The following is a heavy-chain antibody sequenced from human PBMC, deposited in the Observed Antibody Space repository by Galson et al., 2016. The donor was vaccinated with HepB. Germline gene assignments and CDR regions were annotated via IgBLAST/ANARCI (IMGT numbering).Heavy chain of an antibody. J-gene: IGHJ4*02. CDR2: IYAGDSDT. D-gene: IGHD2-8*02. V-gene: IGHV5-51*01. CDR1: GYTFTDYW. CDR3: ARLCCTVTNCAYPRGFDS. Sequence: QSGAEVKKPGESLTISCKASGYTFTDYWIGWLRLVPGKGLEWLRIIYAGDSDTRYNPSFQGQVSISGDKSISTSYVQWSSLRASASAMYYCARLCCTVTNCAYPRGFDSWGQGTLVTVSS.